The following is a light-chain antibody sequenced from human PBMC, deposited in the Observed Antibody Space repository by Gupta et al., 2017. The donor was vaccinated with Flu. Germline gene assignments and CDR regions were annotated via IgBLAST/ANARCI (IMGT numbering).Light chain of an antibody. V-gene: IGLV2-14*01. J-gene: IGLJ1*01. CDR1: SSDVGGYNY. CDR2: EVS. CDR3: SSYKSSSTRYV. Sequence: QSALPQPASVSGSPGQSITISCTGTSSDVGGYNYVSWYQQHPGKAPKLMIYEVSNRPSGVSNRFSGSKSGNTASLTISGLQAEDEADYYCSSYKSSSTRYVFGTGTQVTVL.